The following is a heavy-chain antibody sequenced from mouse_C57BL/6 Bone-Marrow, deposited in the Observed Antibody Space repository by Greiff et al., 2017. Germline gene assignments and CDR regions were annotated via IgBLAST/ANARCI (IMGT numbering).Heavy chain of an antibody. Sequence: QVQLQQPGAELVKPGASVKMSCKASGYTFTSYWITWVKQRPGQGLEWIGDISPGSGSTNYNEKFKSKATLTVDTSSSTAYMQLSSLTSEDSAVYYCAKDDYDLAWFAYWGQGTLVTVSA. CDR1: GYTFTSYW. V-gene: IGHV1-55*01. D-gene: IGHD2-4*01. CDR2: ISPGSGST. CDR3: AKDDYDLAWFAY. J-gene: IGHJ3*01.